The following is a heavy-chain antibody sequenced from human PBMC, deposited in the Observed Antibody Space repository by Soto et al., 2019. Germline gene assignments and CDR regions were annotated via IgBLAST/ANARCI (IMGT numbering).Heavy chain of an antibody. CDR3: ARENYGPWGHFDY. CDR1: GGSISSGGYS. J-gene: IGHJ4*02. Sequence: SLTCAVSGGSISSGGYSWSWIRQPPGKGLEWIGYIYHSGSTYYNPSLKSRVTISVDRSKNQFSLKLSSVTAADTAVYYCARENYGPWGHFDYWGQGTLVTVSS. D-gene: IGHD3-10*01. V-gene: IGHV4-30-2*01. CDR2: IYHSGST.